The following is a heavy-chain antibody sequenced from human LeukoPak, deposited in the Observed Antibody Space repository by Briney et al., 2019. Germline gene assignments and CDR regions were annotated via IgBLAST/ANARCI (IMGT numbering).Heavy chain of an antibody. CDR2: IYYSGSTST. D-gene: IGHD2-2*02. Sequence: SETLSLTCAVYGGPFSGYYWSWIRQPPGKGLEWIGYIYYSGSTSTNYNPSLKSRVAISVDTSKNQFSLKLSSVTAADTAVYYCASGKGYCSSISCYNNWFDPWGQGTLVTVSS. J-gene: IGHJ5*02. V-gene: IGHV4-59*01. CDR3: ASGKGYCSSISCYNNWFDP. CDR1: GGPFSGYY.